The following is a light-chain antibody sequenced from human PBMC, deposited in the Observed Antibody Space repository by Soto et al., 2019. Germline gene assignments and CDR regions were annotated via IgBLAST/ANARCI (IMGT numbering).Light chain of an antibody. CDR3: QQYGSSPPYI. CDR1: QSVSSSY. J-gene: IGKJ3*01. CDR2: GAS. V-gene: IGKV3-20*01. Sequence: EIVLTQSPGTLSLYPGERATLSCRASQSVSSSYLAWYQQKPGQAPRLLIYGASSRDTGIPDRFSGSGSGTDFTLTISRLEPEDFAVYYGQQYGSSPPYIFGPGTKVDIK.